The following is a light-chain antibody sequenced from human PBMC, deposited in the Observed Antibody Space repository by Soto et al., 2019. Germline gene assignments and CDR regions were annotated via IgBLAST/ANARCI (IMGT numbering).Light chain of an antibody. CDR2: GAS. CDR3: QQYGSSPPWT. V-gene: IGKV3-20*01. Sequence: EIVLTQSPGPLSLSPGERATLSCRASQSVSSSYLAWYQQKPGQSPRLLIYGASSRATGIPDRFSGSGSGTDVTLTISCLEPEDCAVYFCQQYGSSPPWTFGPGTMVQLK. J-gene: IGKJ1*01. CDR1: QSVSSSY.